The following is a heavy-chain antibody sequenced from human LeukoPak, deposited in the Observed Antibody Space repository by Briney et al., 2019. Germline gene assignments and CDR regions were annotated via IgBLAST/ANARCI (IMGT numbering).Heavy chain of an antibody. Sequence: GASVKVSCKASGYTFTNYDINWVRQATGQGLKWMGWMNPNSGNTGYAQKFQGRVTITRNTSISTAYMELSSLRSEDTAVYYCARGPKPSSGRYRVYYYYMDVWGKGTTVTVSS. J-gene: IGHJ6*03. CDR2: MNPNSGNT. V-gene: IGHV1-8*03. D-gene: IGHD6-19*01. CDR1: GYTFTNYD. CDR3: ARGPKPSSGRYRVYYYYMDV.